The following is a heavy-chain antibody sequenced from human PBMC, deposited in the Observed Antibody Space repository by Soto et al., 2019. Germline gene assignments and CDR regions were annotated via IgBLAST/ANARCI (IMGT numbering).Heavy chain of an antibody. CDR1: GGSISSYY. V-gene: IGHV4-59*12. J-gene: IGHJ4*02. Sequence: PSETLSLTCTVSGGSISSYYWSWIRQPPGKGLEWIGYIYYSGSTNYNPSLKSRVTISVDKSKNQFSLKLSSVTAADTAVYYCARESYYGSGSYYKHWGQGTLVTVSS. D-gene: IGHD3-10*01. CDR2: IYYSGST. CDR3: ARESYYGSGSYYKH.